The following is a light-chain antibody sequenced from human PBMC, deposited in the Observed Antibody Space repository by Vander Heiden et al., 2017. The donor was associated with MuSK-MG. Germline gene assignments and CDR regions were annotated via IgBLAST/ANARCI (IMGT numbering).Light chain of an antibody. CDR1: QNISNF. V-gene: IGKV1-39*01. CDR2: AAS. Sequence: DIHMTQSPSSLSASVGDRVTISCRASQNISNFLNWYQQRPGKAPNRLIYAASGWRNGDPSRFSGSGYGRDVTLTISGRQQEDFATYYCQANDNSPPITFGHGTKVDIK. J-gene: IGKJ3*01. CDR3: QANDNSPPIT.